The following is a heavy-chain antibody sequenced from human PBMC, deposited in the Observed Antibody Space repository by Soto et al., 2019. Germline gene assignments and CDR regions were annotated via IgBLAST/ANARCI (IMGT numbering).Heavy chain of an antibody. D-gene: IGHD3-10*01. Sequence: GASVKVSCKASGYTFTGYYMHWVRQVPGQGLEWMGWINPNSGDTKYVQEFQGRVTMTRDTSISTAYMELSRLRSDDTAVYYCARGLLLWFGEKSYAFDIWGQGTMVTVSS. J-gene: IGHJ3*02. CDR2: INPNSGDT. V-gene: IGHV1-2*02. CDR3: ARGLLLWFGEKSYAFDI. CDR1: GYTFTGYY.